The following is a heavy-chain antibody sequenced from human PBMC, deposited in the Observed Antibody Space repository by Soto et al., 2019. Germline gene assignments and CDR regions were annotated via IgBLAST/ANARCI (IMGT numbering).Heavy chain of an antibody. CDR3: SRKYRSGCICFLDY. Sequence: SGKVSCKASGGTFSRYAISWVRQAPGQGLEWMGGIIPIFGTANYAQKFQCRVTITADESTRTAYMEQSILRSEDTAVYDCSRKYRSGCICFLDYWGQGALVSVSS. V-gene: IGHV1-69*13. CDR1: GGTFSRYA. CDR2: IIPIFGTA. D-gene: IGHD2-15*01. J-gene: IGHJ4*02.